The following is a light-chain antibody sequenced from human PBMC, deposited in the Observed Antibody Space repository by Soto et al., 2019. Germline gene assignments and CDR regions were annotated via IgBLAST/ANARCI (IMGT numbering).Light chain of an antibody. CDR2: GAS. CDR1: QSVSSN. CDR3: QQYNNWPPK. Sequence: IVMTQSPATMSVSPGERATLSCRASQSVSSNLAWYQQKPCQAPRLLIYGASTRATGIPARFSGSGSGTEFTLTISSLQSEAFAVYYCQQYNNWPPKFGQGNKVEIK. V-gene: IGKV3-15*01. J-gene: IGKJ1*01.